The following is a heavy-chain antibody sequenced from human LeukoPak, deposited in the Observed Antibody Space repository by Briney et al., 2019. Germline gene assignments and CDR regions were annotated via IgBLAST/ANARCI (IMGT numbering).Heavy chain of an antibody. V-gene: IGHV1-2*06. CDR2: INPNSGGT. CDR3: ASLYCGGDCGNY. D-gene: IGHD2-21*02. Sequence: ASVKVSCKASGYTFTGYYMHWVRQAPGQGLEWMGRINPNSGGTNYAQKFQGRVTMTRDTSTSTVYMELSSLRSEDTAVYYCASLYCGGDCGNYWGQGTLVTVSS. J-gene: IGHJ4*02. CDR1: GYTFTGYY.